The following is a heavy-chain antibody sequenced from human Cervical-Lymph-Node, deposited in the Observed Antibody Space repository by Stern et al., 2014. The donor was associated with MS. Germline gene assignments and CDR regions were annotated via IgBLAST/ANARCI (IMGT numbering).Heavy chain of an antibody. J-gene: IGHJ4*02. D-gene: IGHD1-26*01. Sequence: QVQLQESGPGLVKPSQTLSLTCTVSGASISSGTSYWSWIRQPAGGGLEWIGRLHASGATYYNPSLKSRVTISGATPQNQFSQNLNSVTAADTAVYYCARGHWELLGNNYFDSWGQGTLVTVSS. V-gene: IGHV4-61*02. CDR3: ARGHWELLGNNYFDS. CDR1: GASISSGTSY. CDR2: LHASGAT.